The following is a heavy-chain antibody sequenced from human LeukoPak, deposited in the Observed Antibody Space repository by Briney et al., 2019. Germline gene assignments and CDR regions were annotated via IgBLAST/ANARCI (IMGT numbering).Heavy chain of an antibody. CDR3: ARGLSGTGNPHFDS. Sequence: ASVKVSCKASGYSFTGYFMHWVRQAPGQGLEWMGWIRPKSGGTKSAQKFQGRVTVTTDTTISTAFLELSRLTSDDTAVYYCARGLSGTGNPHFDSWGQGTLVTVSS. CDR1: GYSFTGYF. V-gene: IGHV1-2*02. J-gene: IGHJ4*02. CDR2: IRPKSGGT. D-gene: IGHD4-23*01.